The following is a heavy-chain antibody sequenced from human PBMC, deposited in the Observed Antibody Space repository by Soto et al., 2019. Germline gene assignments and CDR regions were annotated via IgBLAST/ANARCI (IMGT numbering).Heavy chain of an antibody. CDR1: GYSLSSSRVA. J-gene: IGHJ4*02. Sequence: IQSNTLAYTFTGYSLSSSRVAPGYILQPAGKALEWLSLIYWNDDKRYSPSVKCRLNNTKDTAKNKLVITITNMEPVDKATYSCARSPTTAGPYFDIWGQGTMVTVSS. CDR3: ARSPTTAGPYFDI. CDR2: IYWNDDK. D-gene: IGHD1-1*01. V-gene: IGHV2-5*01.